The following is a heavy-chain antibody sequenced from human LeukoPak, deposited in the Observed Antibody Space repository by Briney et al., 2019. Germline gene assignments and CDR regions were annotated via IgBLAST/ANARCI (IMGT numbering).Heavy chain of an antibody. V-gene: IGHV3-7*01. CDR1: GFTFSSYW. CDR2: IKQDGSEK. D-gene: IGHD1-1*01. J-gene: IGHJ4*02. Sequence: GGSLRLSCAASGFTFSSYWMSWVRQAPGKGLDWVANIKQDGSEKYYADSVKGRFTISRDNSKNTLYLQMNSLRAEDTAVYYCAKDRTGTTDYWGQGTLVTVSS. CDR3: AKDRTGTTDY.